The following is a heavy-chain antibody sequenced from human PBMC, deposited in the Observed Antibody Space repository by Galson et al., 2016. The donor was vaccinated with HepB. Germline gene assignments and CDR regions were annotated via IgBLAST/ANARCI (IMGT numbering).Heavy chain of an antibody. Sequence: SVKVSCKASGYTFTAYTLHWVRQAPGQRLEWMGLINPGYGDTKSVQDFQGRVTFSRDTGASTVYMSLSSLRSEDTAVYYCARVPRNYTNHPDALDVWGQGTMVTVS. V-gene: IGHV1-3*01. CDR1: GYTFTAYT. CDR2: INPGYGDT. CDR3: ARVPRNYTNHPDALDV. J-gene: IGHJ3*01. D-gene: IGHD4-11*01.